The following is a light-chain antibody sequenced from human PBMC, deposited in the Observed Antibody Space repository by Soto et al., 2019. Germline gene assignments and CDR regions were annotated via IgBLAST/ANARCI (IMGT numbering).Light chain of an antibody. J-gene: IGKJ5*01. V-gene: IGKV3-20*01. CDR1: QSVGSSY. CDR2: GAS. CDR3: QQYGSSPPIT. Sequence: EIVFTQSPGTLSLSPGERATLSCRASQSVGSSYLAWYQQKPGQAPRLLTYGASSRATGIPDRFSGSGSGTDFTLTISRLEPEDFAVYYCQQYGSSPPITFGQGTRLEIK.